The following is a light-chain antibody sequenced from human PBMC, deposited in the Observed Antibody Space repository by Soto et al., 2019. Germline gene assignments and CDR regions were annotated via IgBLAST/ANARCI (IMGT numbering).Light chain of an antibody. CDR2: DAS. CDR3: LQDFNYPWT. J-gene: IGKJ1*01. Sequence: DIQMTQSPSSLSASVGDRVTISCQASQDISNYFNWYQQKPGRAPKLLIYDASNLETGVPSRFSGSGSDTDFTLTISGLQPEDFATYFCLQDFNYPWTFGQGTKVDIK. V-gene: IGKV1-33*01. CDR1: QDISNY.